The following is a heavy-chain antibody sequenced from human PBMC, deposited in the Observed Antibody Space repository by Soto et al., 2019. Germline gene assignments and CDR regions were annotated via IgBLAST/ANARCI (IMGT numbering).Heavy chain of an antibody. Sequence: SETLSLTCAVYGGPFSGYYWTWIRQTPGKGLEWIGEINHSGGTDYSPPLKSRVSISPDTPKRQISLNLSSVTAADSGVYYCAGRNGYYSGFDYWGQATTLTVYS. CDR2: INHSGGT. J-gene: IGHJ4*02. V-gene: IGHV4-34*01. CDR3: AGRNGYYSGFDY. CDR1: GGPFSGYY. D-gene: IGHD3-22*01.